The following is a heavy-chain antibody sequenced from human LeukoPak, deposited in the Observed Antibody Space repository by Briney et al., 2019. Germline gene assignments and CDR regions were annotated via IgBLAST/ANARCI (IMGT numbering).Heavy chain of an antibody. D-gene: IGHD1-1*01. CDR3: ARGRISTTLFDS. CDR1: GYTFTGYY. Sequence: GASVKVSCKASGYTFTGYYIHWVRQAPGQGLEWMGWITPNSGGTNYAQKFQGRVTMTRDTSISTAYMELSRLRPNDTAVYYCARGRISTTLFDSWGQGTLVTVSS. CDR2: ITPNSGGT. J-gene: IGHJ4*02. V-gene: IGHV1-2*02.